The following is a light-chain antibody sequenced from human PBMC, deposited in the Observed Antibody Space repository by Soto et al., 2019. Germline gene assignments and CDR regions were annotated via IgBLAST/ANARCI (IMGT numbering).Light chain of an antibody. J-gene: IGKJ1*01. Sequence: EIVMTQSPATLPVSPGESATLSCRASQSVSSYLAWYQQKPGQAPRLLIFHTVNRATGVPARFSGSGSGTEFTLTISSLQSEDYAVYFCQQYNNWRRTFGQGTKVDIK. V-gene: IGKV3-15*01. CDR1: QSVSSY. CDR3: QQYNNWRRT. CDR2: HTV.